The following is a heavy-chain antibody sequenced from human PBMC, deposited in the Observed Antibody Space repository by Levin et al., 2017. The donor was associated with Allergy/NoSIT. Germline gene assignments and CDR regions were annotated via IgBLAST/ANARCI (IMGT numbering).Heavy chain of an antibody. CDR3: ARALLGWSQEVDY. J-gene: IGHJ4*02. CDR1: GFTFSSYS. Sequence: GESLKISCAASGFTFSSYSMNWVRQAPRKGLEWVSYISSSSSTIYYADSVKGRFTISRDNAKNSLYLQMNSLRAEDTAVYYCARALLGWSQEVDYWGQGTLVTVSS. CDR2: ISSSSSTI. D-gene: IGHD1-26*01. V-gene: IGHV3-48*01.